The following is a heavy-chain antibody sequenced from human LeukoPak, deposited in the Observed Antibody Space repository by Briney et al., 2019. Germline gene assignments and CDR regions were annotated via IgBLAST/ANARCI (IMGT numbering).Heavy chain of an antibody. V-gene: IGHV4-39*01. D-gene: IGHD6-13*01. J-gene: IGHJ5*02. CDR3: ARGRDYSSSYAANWFDP. CDR1: GGSISSSTYY. CDR2: IYYSGST. Sequence: SETLSLTCTVSGGSISSSTYYWGRIRQPPGKGLEWIGSIYYSGSTFYNPSLNSRVTISVDTSKNQFSLKLSFVTSADTAVYYCARGRDYSSSYAANWFDPWGQGTLVTVSS.